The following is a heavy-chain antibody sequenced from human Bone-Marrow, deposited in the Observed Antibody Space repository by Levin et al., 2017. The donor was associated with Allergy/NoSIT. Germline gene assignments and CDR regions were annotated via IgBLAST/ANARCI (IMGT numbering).Heavy chain of an antibody. V-gene: IGHV1-18*01. Sequence: TGGSLRLSCKASGYTFSTFAISWVRQAPGQGLEWMGWISVSKGKTNFAQKFQGRVTMTTDTSTSTAYMELRSLTSDDTAIYFCARRESGGYSYWGQGTLITVSS. J-gene: IGHJ4*02. CDR2: ISVSKGKT. CDR3: ARRESGGYSY. D-gene: IGHD3-22*01. CDR1: GYTFSTFA.